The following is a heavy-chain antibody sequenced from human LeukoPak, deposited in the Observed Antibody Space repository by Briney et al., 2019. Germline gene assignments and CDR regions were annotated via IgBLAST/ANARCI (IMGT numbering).Heavy chain of an antibody. J-gene: IGHJ3*02. CDR2: ISSSGSTI. CDR1: GFTFSSYE. Sequence: GGSLRLSCAASGFTFSSYEMNWVRQAPGKGLEWVSYISSSGSTIYYADSAKGRFTISRDNAKNTLYLQMNSLRAEDTAVYYCARSMVTDAFDIWGQGTMVTVSS. V-gene: IGHV3-48*03. CDR3: ARSMVTDAFDI. D-gene: IGHD5-18*01.